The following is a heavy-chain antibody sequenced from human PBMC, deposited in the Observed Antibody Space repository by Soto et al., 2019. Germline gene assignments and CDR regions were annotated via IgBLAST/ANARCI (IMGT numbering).Heavy chain of an antibody. V-gene: IGHV3-49*04. CDR3: ARRLLDYGDYYYGMDV. J-gene: IGHJ6*02. Sequence: GGSLRLSCAASGFIFGDYAVSWVRQAPGQGLEWVGFIRTTAYGGTTDYAASVRGRFTISRDDSENIAYLQMNSLKTEDTAVYYCARRLLDYGDYYYGMDVWGQGTTVTVSS. CDR2: IRTTAYGGTT. CDR1: GFIFGDYA. D-gene: IGHD4-17*01.